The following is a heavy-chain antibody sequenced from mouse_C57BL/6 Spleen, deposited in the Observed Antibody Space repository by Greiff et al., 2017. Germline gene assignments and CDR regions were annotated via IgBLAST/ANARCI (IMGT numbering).Heavy chain of an antibody. V-gene: IGHV1-80*01. D-gene: IGHD2-2*01. Sequence: QVQLQQSGAELVKPGASVKISCKASGYAFSSYWMNWVKQRPGKGLEWIGQIYPGDGDTNYNGKFKGKATLTADKSSSTAYMQLSSLTSEDSAVYFCATGVTTGGVPGYWGQGTLVTVAA. CDR3: ATGVTTGGVPGY. CDR2: IYPGDGDT. CDR1: GYAFSSYW. J-gene: IGHJ3*02.